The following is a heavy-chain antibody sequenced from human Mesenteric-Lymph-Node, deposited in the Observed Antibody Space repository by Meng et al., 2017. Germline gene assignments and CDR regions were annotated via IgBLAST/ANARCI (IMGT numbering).Heavy chain of an antibody. CDR3: ARGRGPGAYLVDY. J-gene: IGHJ4*02. D-gene: IGHD3-10*01. CDR1: GFTFSNCA. Sequence: GGSLRLSCATSGFTFSNCAMHWVRQAPGKGLEWVALMSSDGNNLQYAGSVKGRSTISRDNSKNTVFLELNNLRADDTAVYFCARGRGPGAYLVDYWGQGTLVTVSS. CDR2: MSSDGNNL. V-gene: IGHV3-33*01.